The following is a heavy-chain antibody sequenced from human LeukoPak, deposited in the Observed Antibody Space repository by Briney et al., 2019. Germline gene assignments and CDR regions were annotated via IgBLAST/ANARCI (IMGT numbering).Heavy chain of an antibody. Sequence: PSETLSLTCTISGASISSYYWSWIRRPPGKGLEWIGYISASGSTNYNPSLKSRVTISVDTSKNHLSLKLSSVTAADTAVYYCARQGFSVAGKRSWFDPWGQGTLVTVSS. J-gene: IGHJ5*02. V-gene: IGHV4-4*09. D-gene: IGHD6-19*01. CDR3: ARQGFSVAGKRSWFDP. CDR1: GASISSYY. CDR2: ISASGST.